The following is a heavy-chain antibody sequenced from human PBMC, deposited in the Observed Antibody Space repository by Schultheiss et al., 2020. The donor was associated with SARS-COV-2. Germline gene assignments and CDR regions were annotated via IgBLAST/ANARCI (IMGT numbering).Heavy chain of an antibody. CDR1: GDSISSYY. Sequence: SQTLSLTCTVSGDSISSYYWSWIRQPPGKGLEWIGYIEYSGSTTYNPSLKSRVTMSIDTSKNQFSLKLRSVTAADTAVYYCARGGLVVPDNAFDIWGRGTMVTVSS. CDR2: IEYSGST. V-gene: IGHV4-59*01. J-gene: IGHJ3*02. CDR3: ARGGLVVPDNAFDI. D-gene: IGHD2-2*01.